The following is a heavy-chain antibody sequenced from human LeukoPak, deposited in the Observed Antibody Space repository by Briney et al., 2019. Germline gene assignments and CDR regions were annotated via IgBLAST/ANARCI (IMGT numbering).Heavy chain of an antibody. CDR1: GGSISSHY. D-gene: IGHD3-10*01. V-gene: IGHV4-59*11. CDR3: ARDRHYYGPGRTTLGAFDI. J-gene: IGHJ3*02. Sequence: PSETLSLTCTVSGGSISSHYWSWIRQPPGKGLEWIGYICYSGSTNYNPSLKSRVTISVDASKNQFSLKLSSVTAADTAVYYCARDRHYYGPGRTTLGAFDIWGQGTMVTVSS. CDR2: ICYSGST.